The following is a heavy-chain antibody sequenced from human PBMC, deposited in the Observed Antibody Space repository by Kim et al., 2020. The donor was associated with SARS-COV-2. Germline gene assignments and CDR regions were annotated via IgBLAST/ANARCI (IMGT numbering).Heavy chain of an antibody. CDR2: IYHSGST. Sequence: SETLSLTCTVSGYSISSGYYWGWIRQPPGKGLEWIGSIYHSGSTYYNPSLKSRVTISVDTSKNQFSLKLSSVTAADTAVYYCARVSSEERFPGEEGYYYYGMDVWGQGTTVTVSS. D-gene: IGHD1-26*01. CDR1: GYSISSGYY. J-gene: IGHJ6*02. CDR3: ARVSSEERFPGEEGYYYYGMDV. V-gene: IGHV4-38-2*02.